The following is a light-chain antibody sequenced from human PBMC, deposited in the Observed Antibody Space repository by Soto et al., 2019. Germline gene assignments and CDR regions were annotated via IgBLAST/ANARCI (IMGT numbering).Light chain of an antibody. J-gene: IGKJ3*01. Sequence: EIVLTRSPGTLSLSPGERAALAGMASQSVSNNVAWYQQKPGQAPRLLIYGASTRATGIPDRFSGSGSGTEFTLTISSLQSGDFAVYYCQQYNRWPFTFGPGTKVDIK. CDR2: GAS. CDR1: QSVSNN. V-gene: IGKV3-15*01. CDR3: QQYNRWPFT.